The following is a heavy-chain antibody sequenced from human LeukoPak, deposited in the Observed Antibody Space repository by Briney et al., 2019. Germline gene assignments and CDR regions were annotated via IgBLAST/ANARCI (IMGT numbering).Heavy chain of an antibody. CDR2: IYYSGST. CDR1: GGSISSGGYY. CDR3: ARQDYGGADDY. Sequence: SETLSLTCTVSGGSISSGGYYWSWIRQHPGKGLEWIGYIYYSGSTYYSPPLKSRVTISVDTSKNQFSLKLSSVTAADTALYYCARQDYGGADDYWGQGTLVTVSS. V-gene: IGHV4-31*03. D-gene: IGHD4-23*01. J-gene: IGHJ4*02.